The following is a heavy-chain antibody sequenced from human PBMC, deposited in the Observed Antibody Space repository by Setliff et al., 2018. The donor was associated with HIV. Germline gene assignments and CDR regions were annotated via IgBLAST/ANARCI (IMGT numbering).Heavy chain of an antibody. V-gene: IGHV4-61*01. CDR1: GGSISSGSHY. CDR3: ARVHCGGDCSYYYYYYLDV. Sequence: PSETLSLTCTVSGGSISSGSHYWSWIRQPPGKGLEWIWYIYTSGSTNYNPSLKSRFTTSVDTSKNQFSLKLSSVTAADTAVYDCARVHCGGDCSYYYYYYLDVWGKGTTVTVS. CDR2: IYTSGST. J-gene: IGHJ6*03. D-gene: IGHD2-21*02.